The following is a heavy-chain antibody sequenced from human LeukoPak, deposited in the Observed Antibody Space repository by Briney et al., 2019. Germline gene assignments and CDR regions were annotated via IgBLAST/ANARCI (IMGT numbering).Heavy chain of an antibody. CDR1: GGTFSSYA. V-gene: IGHV1-18*01. D-gene: IGHD2-2*01. Sequence: ASVKVSCKASGGTFSSYAISWVRQAPGQGLEWMGWISAYNGNTTYAQKFQGRVTLTTDTSTSTAYMELRSLRSDDTAVYYCARDSLARRIVVVPAAIDYWGQGTLVTVSS. CDR2: ISAYNGNT. J-gene: IGHJ4*02. CDR3: ARDSLARRIVVVPAAIDY.